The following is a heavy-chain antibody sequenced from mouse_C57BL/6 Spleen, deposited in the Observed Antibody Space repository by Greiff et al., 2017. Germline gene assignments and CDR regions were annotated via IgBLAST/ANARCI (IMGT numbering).Heavy chain of an antibody. V-gene: IGHV14-4*01. Sequence: VQLQQSGAELVRPGASVKLSCTASGFNIKDDYMHWVKQRPEQGLEWIGWIDPENGDTEYASKFQGTATITADTSSNTAYLQLSSLTSEDTAVYYCTRAEKSFDYWGQGTTLTVSS. CDR2: IDPENGDT. J-gene: IGHJ2*01. CDR1: GFNIKDDY. CDR3: TRAEKSFDY.